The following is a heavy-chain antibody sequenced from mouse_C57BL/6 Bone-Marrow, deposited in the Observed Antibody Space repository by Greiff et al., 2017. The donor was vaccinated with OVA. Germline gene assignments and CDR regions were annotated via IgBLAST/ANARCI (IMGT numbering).Heavy chain of an antibody. CDR2: IDPSDSYT. V-gene: IGHV1-50*01. CDR3: AREEVYYGSSTFY. Sequence: QVQLKQPGAELVKPGASVKLSCKASGYTFTSYWMQWVKQRPGQGLEWIGAIDPSDSYTNYNQKFKGKATLTVDTSSSTAYMQLSSLTYEDSAVYYCAREEVYYGSSTFYGGQGTLVTVSA. D-gene: IGHD1-1*01. CDR1: GYTFTSYW. J-gene: IGHJ3*01.